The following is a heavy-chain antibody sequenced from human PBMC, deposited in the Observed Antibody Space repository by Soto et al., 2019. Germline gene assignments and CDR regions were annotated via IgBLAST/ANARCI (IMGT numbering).Heavy chain of an antibody. CDR2: IYRGGAT. J-gene: IGHJ4*02. Sequence: EVQLVESGGGLVQPGGSLSLSCAASGFTVSNNYMRWVRQAPGKGLEWVSLIYRGGATYYADSVKGRFTISRDNSKNTLYLQRNSLRAEDTAVYYCARDGTYNWVGGQGILVTVSS. CDR1: GFTVSNNY. V-gene: IGHV3-66*01. CDR3: ARDGTYNWV. D-gene: IGHD1-1*01.